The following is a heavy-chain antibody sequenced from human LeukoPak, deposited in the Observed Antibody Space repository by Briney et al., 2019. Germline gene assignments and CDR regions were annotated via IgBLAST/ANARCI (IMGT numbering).Heavy chain of an antibody. CDR3: ARDMALSYCGGDCLPDY. V-gene: IGHV4-4*02. Sequence: SGTLSLTCAVSGASISSSNWWTWVRQPPGKGLEWIGEIYQSGSTNYNPSLKSRVTISGDNSKNQFSLTLTSVTAADTAVYYCARDMALSYCGGDCLPDYWGQGILVTVSS. D-gene: IGHD2-21*02. CDR2: IYQSGST. J-gene: IGHJ4*02. CDR1: GASISSSNW.